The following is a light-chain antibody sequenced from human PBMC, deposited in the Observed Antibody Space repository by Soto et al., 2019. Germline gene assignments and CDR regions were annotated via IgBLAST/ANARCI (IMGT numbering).Light chain of an antibody. CDR3: SSYTSSSTREVV. CDR2: DVS. V-gene: IGLV2-14*01. Sequence: QSVLTQPASVSGSPGQSITISCTGTSSDVGGYNYVSWYQQHPSKAPKLMIYDVSNRPSGVSNRFSGSKSGNTASLTISGLQAEDEADYYCSSYTSSSTREVVFGGGTQLTVL. J-gene: IGLJ2*01. CDR1: SSDVGGYNY.